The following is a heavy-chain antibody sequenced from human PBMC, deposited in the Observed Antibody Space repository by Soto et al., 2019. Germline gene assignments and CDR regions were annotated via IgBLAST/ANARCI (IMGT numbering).Heavy chain of an antibody. Sequence: GGSLRLACTASGFTFGDYAMSWFRQAPGKGLEWVGFIRSKAYGGTTEYAASVKGRFTISRDDSKSIAYLQMNSLKTEETAVYYCARGGEKRNWFDRWGQRTLVTVSS. CDR1: GFTFGDYA. CDR3: ARGGEKRNWFDR. CDR2: IRSKAYGGTT. D-gene: IGHD4-17*01. J-gene: IGHJ5*02. V-gene: IGHV3-49*03.